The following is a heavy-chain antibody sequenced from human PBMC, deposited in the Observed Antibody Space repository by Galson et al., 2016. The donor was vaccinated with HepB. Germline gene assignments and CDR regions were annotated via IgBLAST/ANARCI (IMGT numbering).Heavy chain of an antibody. D-gene: IGHD2-8*01. CDR1: GFDFSSYR. CDR2: ISSSSNFI. J-gene: IGHJ3*02. CDR3: ARDTDYQNTNAHYDVFDI. Sequence: SLRLSCAASGFDFSSYRMNWVRQAPGKGLDWVATISSSSNFIYYADPVKGRSTISRDNAKNSLYLQMNSLRAEDTAVYYCARDTDYQNTNAHYDVFDIWGQGTMVTVSS. V-gene: IGHV3-21*04.